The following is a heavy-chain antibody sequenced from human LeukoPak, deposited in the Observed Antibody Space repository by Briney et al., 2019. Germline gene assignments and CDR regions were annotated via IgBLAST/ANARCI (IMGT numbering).Heavy chain of an antibody. Sequence: SQTLSLTCAISGDSVSSNSAAWNWIRQSPSRGLEWLGRTYYRSKWYNDYAVSVKSRITINPDTSKNQFSLQLNSVTPEDTAVYYCVGTMASHSSSWYADYWGQGTLVTVSS. V-gene: IGHV6-1*01. D-gene: IGHD6-13*01. J-gene: IGHJ4*02. CDR2: TYYRSKWYN. CDR3: VGTMASHSSSWYADY. CDR1: GDSVSSNSAA.